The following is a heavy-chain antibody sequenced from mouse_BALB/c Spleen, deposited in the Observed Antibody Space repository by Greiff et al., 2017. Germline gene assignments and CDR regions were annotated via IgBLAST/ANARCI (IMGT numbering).Heavy chain of an antibody. CDR2: IWGGGST. D-gene: IGHD1-1*01. V-gene: IGHV2-6-4*01. J-gene: IGHJ2*01. CDR1: GFSLSRYS. CDR3: ARGGSSYRDYFDD. Sequence: VQLVESGPGLVAPSQSLSITCTVSGFSLSRYSVHWVRQPPGKGLEWLGMIWGGGSTDYNSALKSRLSISKDNSKGQVFLKMNSLQTDDTAMYYCARGGSSYRDYFDDWGQGTTLTVSS.